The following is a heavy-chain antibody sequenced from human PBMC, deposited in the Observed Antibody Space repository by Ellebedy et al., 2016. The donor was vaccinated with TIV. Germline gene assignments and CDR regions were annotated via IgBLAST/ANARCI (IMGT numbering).Heavy chain of an antibody. CDR3: STVFEM. J-gene: IGHJ3*02. CDR1: GFTFTNYW. CDR2: SDQEGSCT. V-gene: IGHV3-74*01. Sequence: PGGSLRLSCAASGFTFTNYWMHWVRHVPGKGLVWVARSDQEGSCTSYADSVKGRFTISRDNAKNTLYLQMNSLRAEDTAVYYCSTVFEMWGQGTVVTVSS.